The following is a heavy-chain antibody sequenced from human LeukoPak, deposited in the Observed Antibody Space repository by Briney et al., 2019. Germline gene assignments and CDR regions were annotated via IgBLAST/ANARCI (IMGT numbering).Heavy chain of an antibody. V-gene: IGHV4-59*01. D-gene: IGHD5-12*01. J-gene: IGHJ4*02. CDR3: ARDSGGGYARY. Sequence: KPSETLSLTCTVSGGSMSRYYWSWIRQPPGKGLEWLGYIFYSGGTHYNPSLKSRVTISVDTSKNQFSLKLSSVTAADTAVYYCARDSGGGYARYWGQGTLVTVSS. CDR2: IFYSGGT. CDR1: GGSMSRYY.